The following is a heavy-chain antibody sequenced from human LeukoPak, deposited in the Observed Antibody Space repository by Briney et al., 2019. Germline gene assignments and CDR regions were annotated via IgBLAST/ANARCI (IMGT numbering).Heavy chain of an antibody. CDR1: GGSISSSSYY. CDR3: ARDQVSGIWFGDQHHYMDV. D-gene: IGHD3-10*01. V-gene: IGHV4-39*07. CDR2: IYYSGST. J-gene: IGHJ6*03. Sequence: PSETLSLTCTVSGGSISSSSYYWGWIRQPPGKGLEWIGSIYYSGSTYYNPSLKSRVTISVDTSKNQFSLKLSSVTAADTAVYYCARDQVSGIWFGDQHHYMDVWGKGTTVTVSS.